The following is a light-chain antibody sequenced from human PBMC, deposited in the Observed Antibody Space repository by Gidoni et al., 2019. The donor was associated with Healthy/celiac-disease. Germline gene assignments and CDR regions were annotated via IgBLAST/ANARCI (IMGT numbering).Light chain of an antibody. CDR1: QSISSW. CDR3: QQYNSWWT. J-gene: IGKJ1*01. Sequence: IQLPQSPSTLSASVGDRVTITCRASQSISSWLAWYQQKPGKAPKLLIYDASSLESGVPSRFSGSGSGTEFTLTISSLQPDDFATYYCQQYNSWWTFGQGTKVEIK. V-gene: IGKV1-5*01. CDR2: DAS.